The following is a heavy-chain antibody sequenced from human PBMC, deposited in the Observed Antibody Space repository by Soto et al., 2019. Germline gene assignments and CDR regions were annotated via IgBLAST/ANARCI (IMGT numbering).Heavy chain of an antibody. V-gene: IGHV3-23*01. CDR1: GFTFSSYA. J-gene: IGHJ2*01. CDR2: ISGSGGST. CDR3: AKGRLAVAGPNPFWYFDL. D-gene: IGHD6-19*01. Sequence: GGSLRLSCAASGFTFSSYAMSWVRQAPGKGLEWVSAISGSGGSTYYADSVKGRFTISRDNSKNTLYLQMNSLRAEDTAVYYCAKGRLAVAGPNPFWYFDLWGRGTLVTVSS.